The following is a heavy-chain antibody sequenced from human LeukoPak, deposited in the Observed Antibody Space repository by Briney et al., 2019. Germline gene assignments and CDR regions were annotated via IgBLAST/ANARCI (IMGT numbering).Heavy chain of an antibody. D-gene: IGHD6-13*01. V-gene: IGHV3-7*01. J-gene: IGHJ4*02. CDR1: GFTFSNYW. CDR2: IKEDGSEK. CDR3: ASGRQLGY. Sequence: GGSLRLSCAASGFTFSNYWMSWVRQAPGKGLEWVANIKEDGSEKYYVDSVRGRFTISRDNARNSLYLQMNSLRAEDMAVYYWASGRQLGYWGQGTLVTVSS.